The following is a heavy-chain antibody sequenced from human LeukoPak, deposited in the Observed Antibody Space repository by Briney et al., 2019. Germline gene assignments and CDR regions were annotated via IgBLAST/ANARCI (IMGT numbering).Heavy chain of an antibody. Sequence: GGSLRLSCTASGFTFSSYAMNWVRQAPGKGLEWVSSITSSSSYIYYADSVKGRFTISRDNAKNSLYLQMNSLRAEDTAVYYCARDHLDSKVVAATIDYWGQGTLVTVSS. CDR3: ARDHLDSKVVAATIDY. V-gene: IGHV3-21*01. CDR2: ITSSSSYI. CDR1: GFTFSSYA. D-gene: IGHD2-15*01. J-gene: IGHJ4*02.